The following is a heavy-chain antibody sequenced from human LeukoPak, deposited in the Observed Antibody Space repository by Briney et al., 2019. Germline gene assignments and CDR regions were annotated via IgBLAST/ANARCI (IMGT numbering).Heavy chain of an antibody. CDR1: GYTFTSYG. J-gene: IGHJ4*02. D-gene: IGHD4-17*01. V-gene: IGHV1-18*01. CDR2: ISAYNGNT. Sequence: ASVKVSCKASGYTFTSYGISWVRQAPGQGLEWMGWISAYNGNTNYAQKLQGRVTMTTDTSTSTAYMELSSLRSEDTAVYYCARAVPVTTFDYWGQGTLVTVSS. CDR3: ARAVPVTTFDY.